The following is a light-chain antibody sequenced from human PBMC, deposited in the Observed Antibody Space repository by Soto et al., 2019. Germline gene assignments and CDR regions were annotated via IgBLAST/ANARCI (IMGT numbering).Light chain of an antibody. V-gene: IGLV2-8*01. J-gene: IGLJ1*01. CDR3: GSYAGSRNV. CDR2: EVN. CDR1: SSDVGGYNY. Sequence: QSALTQPPSASGSPGQSVAISCTGTSSDVGGYNYVSWYQQHPGKAPKLMIYEVNKRPSGVPDRFSGSKSGNTASLTVSGPQAEDEADYYCGSYAGSRNVFGTGTKVTV.